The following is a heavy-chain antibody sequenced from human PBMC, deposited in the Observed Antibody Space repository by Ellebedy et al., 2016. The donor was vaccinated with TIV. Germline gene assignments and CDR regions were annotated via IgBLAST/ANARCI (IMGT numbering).Heavy chain of an antibody. CDR3: ARGADRYCTGGKCYRDFDS. Sequence: SVKVSXKASGGTFNNYAISWVRQAPGQGLEWMGGTIPILGVVKYAQKFQGRVTITADESTSTVYMDLSSLISEDTAVYYCARGADRYCTGGKCYRDFDSWGQGTLVTVSS. D-gene: IGHD2-15*01. J-gene: IGHJ4*02. V-gene: IGHV1-69*10. CDR2: TIPILGVV. CDR1: GGTFNNYA.